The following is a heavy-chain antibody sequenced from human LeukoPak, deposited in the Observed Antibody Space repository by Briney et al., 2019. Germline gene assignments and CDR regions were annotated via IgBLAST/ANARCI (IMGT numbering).Heavy chain of an antibody. D-gene: IGHD3-10*01. CDR1: GFTFSIYG. V-gene: IGHV3-48*01. CDR2: ISSGSTTI. CDR3: ARSPYNSGSYHFDL. Sequence: PGGSLRLPCAASGFTFSIYGMNWVRQAPGKGLEWISYISSGSTTIYYADSVKGRFTISRDNAKNSLYLQMNSVTGEDAAVYYCARSPYNSGSYHFDLWGQGTLVTVSS. J-gene: IGHJ4*02.